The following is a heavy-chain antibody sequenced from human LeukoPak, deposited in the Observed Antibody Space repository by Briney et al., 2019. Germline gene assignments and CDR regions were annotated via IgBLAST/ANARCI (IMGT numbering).Heavy chain of an antibody. CDR3: ATCGGDCYWAIRGFDY. D-gene: IGHD2-21*02. J-gene: IGHJ4*02. V-gene: IGHV3-21*04. CDR1: GFTFTTFT. CDR2: ISSSSTYI. Sequence: PGGSLRLSCAASGFTFTTFTMHWVRQAPGKGLEWVSSISSSSTYIFYADSVRGRFIISRDNAENSLYLQMNSLRAEDTAVYYCATCGGDCYWAIRGFDYWGQGTLVTVSS.